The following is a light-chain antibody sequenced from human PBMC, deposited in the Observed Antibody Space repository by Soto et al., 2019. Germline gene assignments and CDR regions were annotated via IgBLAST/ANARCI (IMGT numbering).Light chain of an antibody. Sequence: EIFMTQSPGTLSLSPGESATLSCRASQSVSSSYLAWYQQKPGEAPRLLIYGASNTATGIPDRFSGGGSGTDFTLPIRRLEPEDVAVYYCQQYGSSGTFGQGTKVDI. CDR3: QQYGSSGT. CDR2: GAS. V-gene: IGKV3-20*01. CDR1: QSVSSSY. J-gene: IGKJ1*01.